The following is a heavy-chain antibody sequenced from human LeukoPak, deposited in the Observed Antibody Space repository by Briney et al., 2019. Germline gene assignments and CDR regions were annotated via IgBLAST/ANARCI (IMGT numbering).Heavy chain of an antibody. D-gene: IGHD6-6*01. CDR2: ISWNSGSI. CDR1: GFTFDDYA. J-gene: IGHJ4*02. V-gene: IGHV3-9*01. CDR3: AKDKAPLYSSSQGFDH. Sequence: GRSLRLSCAASGFTFDDYAMHWVRQAPGKGLEWVSGISWNSGSIGYADSVKGRFTISRDNAKNSLYLQMNSLRAEDTALYYCAKDKAPLYSSSQGFDHWGQGTLVTVSS.